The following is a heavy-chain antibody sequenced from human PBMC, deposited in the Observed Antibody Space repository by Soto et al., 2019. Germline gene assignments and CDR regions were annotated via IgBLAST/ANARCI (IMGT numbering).Heavy chain of an antibody. CDR2: IKSETDGGTT. CDR1: GITYKNAW. J-gene: IGHJ4*02. CDR3: ATRPPPYGDFPLDF. Sequence: EVQLEESGGVLVKPGGSLRISCVVSGITYKNAWMTWVRQAPGKGLEWVGRIKSETDGGTTEYTAAVKGRFIISRDDSENTVFLQMNSLKTEDTGVYHCATRPPPYGDFPLDFWGRGTLVTVSS. D-gene: IGHD4-17*01. V-gene: IGHV3-15*01.